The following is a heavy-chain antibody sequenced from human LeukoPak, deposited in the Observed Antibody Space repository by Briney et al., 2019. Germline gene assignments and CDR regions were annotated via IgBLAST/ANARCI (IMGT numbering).Heavy chain of an antibody. V-gene: IGHV4-59*01. CDR3: ARFSGSAGFDY. CDR1: GGSISSYY. J-gene: IGHJ4*02. Sequence: SETLSLTCTVSGGSISSYYWSWIRQPPGKGLEWIGYIYYSGSTNYNPSLKSRVTISVDTSKNQFSLKLSSVTAADTAVYYCARFSGSAGFDYWGQGTLVTVSS. D-gene: IGHD3-10*01. CDR2: IYYSGST.